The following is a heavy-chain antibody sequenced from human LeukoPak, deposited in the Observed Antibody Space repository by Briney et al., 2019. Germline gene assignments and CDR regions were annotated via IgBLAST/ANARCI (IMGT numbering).Heavy chain of an antibody. D-gene: IGHD3-10*01. CDR2: ISGSGGST. V-gene: IGHV3-23*01. Sequence: SPSLFCAAPRSHLPNLAMSRVVLEAGKVHLWVSPISGSGGSTYYADSVKGRFTISRDNSKNTLYLQINCLRGVDTAVYYCANRAPVTMVRGVCDDYWFQGTLFTVSA. J-gene: IGHJ4*02. CDR3: ANRAPVTMVRGVCDDY. CDR1: RSHLPNLA.